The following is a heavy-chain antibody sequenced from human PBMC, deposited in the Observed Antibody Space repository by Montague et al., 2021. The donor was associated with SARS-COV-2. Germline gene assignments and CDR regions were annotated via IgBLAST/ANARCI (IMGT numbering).Heavy chain of an antibody. V-gene: IGHV4-59*08. Sequence: SETLSLTCTVSGGSISSFYWSWFRQPPGQGLEWIGYISDSGSTNSNPSLTSRVTMSVDTSKNQFSLKVNSVTAADTAVYYCARHYSATLPAVYWGQGTLVTVSS. CDR3: ARHYSATLPAVY. D-gene: IGHD2-15*01. J-gene: IGHJ4*02. CDR1: GGSISSFY. CDR2: ISDSGST.